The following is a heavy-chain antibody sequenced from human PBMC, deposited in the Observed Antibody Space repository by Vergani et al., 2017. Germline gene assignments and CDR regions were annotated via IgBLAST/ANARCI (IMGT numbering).Heavy chain of an antibody. CDR2: TIPILGIA. CDR1: GGTFSSYT. V-gene: IGHV1-69*08. CDR3: ARDLGYCRGGSCSY. D-gene: IGHD2-15*01. J-gene: IGHJ4*02. Sequence: QVQLVQSGAEVKKPGSSVKVSCKASGGTFSSYTISWVRQAPGQGLEWMGRTIPILGIANYAQKFQGRVTITADKSTSTAYMELSSLRSEDTAVYYCARDLGYCRGGSCSYWCQRTLVTVSS.